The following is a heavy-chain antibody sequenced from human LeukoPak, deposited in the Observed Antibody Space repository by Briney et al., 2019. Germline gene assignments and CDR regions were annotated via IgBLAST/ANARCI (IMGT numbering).Heavy chain of an antibody. J-gene: IGHJ6*02. Sequence: HPGGSLRLSCAASGFTFSSDSMNWVRQAPGKGLGGGSYISSSSSTIYYADSVKGRFTLSRDNAKNSLYLQMNSLRGEDTAVYYCARERAWIPDYYYGMDVWGQGTTVTVSS. CDR3: ARERAWIPDYYYGMDV. CDR2: ISSSSSTI. CDR1: GFTFSSDS. V-gene: IGHV3-48*01. D-gene: IGHD5-18*01.